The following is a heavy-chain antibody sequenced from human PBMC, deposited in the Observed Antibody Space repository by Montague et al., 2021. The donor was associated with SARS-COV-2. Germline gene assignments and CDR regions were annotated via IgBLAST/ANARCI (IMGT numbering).Heavy chain of an antibody. J-gene: IGHJ5*02. V-gene: IGHV4-39*07. Sequence: SETLSLTCTVSGGSISSGSYYWGWIRQPPGKGLEWIGSIYYSGSTYYNPSLKSRVTISVDTSKNQFSLKLSSVTAADTAVYYCARDGGTVTTFLGVGYVRGGLNWFDPGGQGTLVTVSS. CDR2: IYYSGST. CDR1: GGSISSGSYY. D-gene: IGHD4-17*01. CDR3: ARDGGTVTTFLGVGYVRGGLNWFDP.